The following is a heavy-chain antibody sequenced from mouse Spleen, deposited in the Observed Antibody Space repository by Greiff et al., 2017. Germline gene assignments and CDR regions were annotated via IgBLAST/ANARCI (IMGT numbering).Heavy chain of an antibody. Sequence: EVQLVESGGGLVKPGGSLKLSCAASGFTFSDYGMAWVRQAPGKGPEWVAFISNLAYSIYYADTVTGRFTISRENAKNTLYLEMSSLRSEDTAMYYCARQGYYGSSYFDYWGQGTTLTVSS. CDR1: GFTFSDYG. V-gene: IGHV5-15*01. D-gene: IGHD1-1*01. CDR3: ARQGYYGSSYFDY. J-gene: IGHJ2*01. CDR2: ISNLAYSI.